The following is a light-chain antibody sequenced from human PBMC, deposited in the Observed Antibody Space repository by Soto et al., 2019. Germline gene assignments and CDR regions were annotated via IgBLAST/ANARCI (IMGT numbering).Light chain of an antibody. V-gene: IGLV2-14*01. CDR3: SSYTSSSTVV. CDR2: DVS. J-gene: IGLJ2*01. Sequence: SVLTQPASVSGSPGQSITISCTGTSSDVGGYNYVSWYQQHPGKVPKLMIYDVSNRPSGVSNRFSGSKSGNTASLTIPGLQAEDEADYYCSSYTSSSTVVFGGGTKVTVL. CDR1: SSDVGGYNY.